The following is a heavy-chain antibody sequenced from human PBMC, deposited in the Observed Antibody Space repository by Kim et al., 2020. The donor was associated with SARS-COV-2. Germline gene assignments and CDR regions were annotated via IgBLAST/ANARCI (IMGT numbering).Heavy chain of an antibody. Sequence: YADSPKRRFTISRDNAKNTLYLQMNSLRAEDTALYYCARGDSSGDAFDVWGQGTMVTVSS. J-gene: IGHJ3*01. D-gene: IGHD3-22*01. CDR3: ARGDSSGDAFDV. V-gene: IGHV3-74*01.